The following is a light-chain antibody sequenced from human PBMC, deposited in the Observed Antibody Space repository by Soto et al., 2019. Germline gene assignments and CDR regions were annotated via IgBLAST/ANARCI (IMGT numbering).Light chain of an antibody. CDR3: QQRSSWPPIT. J-gene: IGKJ5*01. CDR2: DAS. Sequence: EIVLTQSPATLSLSPGERATLSCRASQYISSDLAWYQHKPGQAPRLLIYDASDRATGIPARFSGSGSGTDFTLTISDLEPEDFAIYYCQQRSSWPPITFGQGTLLEIK. V-gene: IGKV3-11*01. CDR1: QYISSD.